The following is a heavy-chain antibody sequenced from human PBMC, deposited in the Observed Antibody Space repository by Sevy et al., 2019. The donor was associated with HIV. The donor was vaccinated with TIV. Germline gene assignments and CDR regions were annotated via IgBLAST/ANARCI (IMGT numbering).Heavy chain of an antibody. CDR2: FSFGCGRI. Sequence: GGSLRLSCEASGFTFSKYSMSWVRQAPGKGLEWVSTFSFGCGRINYGDSVKGRFTISRDDSKNTLYLQMNSLRAEDTAVYYCAREGCTKPHDYWGQRTLVTVSS. D-gene: IGHD2-8*01. J-gene: IGHJ4*02. V-gene: IGHV3-23*01. CDR1: GFTFSKYS. CDR3: AREGCTKPHDY.